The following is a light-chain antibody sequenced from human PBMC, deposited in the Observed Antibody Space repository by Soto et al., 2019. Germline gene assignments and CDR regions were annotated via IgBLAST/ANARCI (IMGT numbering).Light chain of an antibody. CDR1: SSDVGSYNY. CDR3: CSYAGSYTYV. CDR2: DVS. V-gene: IGLV2-11*01. J-gene: IGLJ1*01. Sequence: QSVLTQPRSVSGSPGQSVTISCTGTSSDVGSYNYVSWYQQHPGKAPRLMIYDVSERPSGVPDRFSVSKSGNTASLTISGLQAEDEADYYCCSYAGSYTYVFGTGTKVTVL.